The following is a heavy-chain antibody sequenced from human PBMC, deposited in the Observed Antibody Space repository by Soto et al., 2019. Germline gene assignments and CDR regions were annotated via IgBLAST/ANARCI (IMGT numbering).Heavy chain of an antibody. CDR1: GDSVSTNSAA. D-gene: IGHD3-22*01. Sequence: SQTLSLTCAISGDSVSTNSAAWNWIRQSPSRGLEWLGRTYYRSKWYNDYAVSVKSRITIKPDTSKNQFSLQLNSVTPEDTAVYYCARGADYDSSGIRLNWFDPWGQGTLVTVSS. J-gene: IGHJ5*02. V-gene: IGHV6-1*01. CDR3: ARGADYDSSGIRLNWFDP. CDR2: TYYRSKWYN.